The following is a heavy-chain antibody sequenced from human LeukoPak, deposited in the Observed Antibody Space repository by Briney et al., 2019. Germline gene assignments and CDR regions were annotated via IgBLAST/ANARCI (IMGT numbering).Heavy chain of an antibody. CDR2: IYYSGST. J-gene: IGHJ4*02. Sequence: SEPLSLTCSLSCGPISGGNYYWNWIRPPPGKGLEGIGYIYYSGSTYYNTSLKSRVTISVDTSRNQFSLRLNSVTAAETAVYYCARFLSSYSNSNFDSWGQGTQVTVSS. CDR1: CGPISGGNYY. D-gene: IGHD6-13*01. V-gene: IGHV4-30-4*01. CDR3: ARFLSSYSNSNFDS.